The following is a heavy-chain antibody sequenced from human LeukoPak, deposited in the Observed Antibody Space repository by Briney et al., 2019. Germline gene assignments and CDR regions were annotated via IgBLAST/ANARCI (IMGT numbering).Heavy chain of an antibody. J-gene: IGHJ5*02. D-gene: IGHD2-2*03. CDR1: GFTFSSYS. Sequence: GGSLRLSCAASGFTFSSYSTNWVRQAPGKGLEWVSSISSSSSYIYYADSVKGRFTISRDNAKNSLYLQMNSLRAEDTAVYYCARDGYCSSTSCFPWGQGTLVTVSS. V-gene: IGHV3-21*01. CDR2: ISSSSSYI. CDR3: ARDGYCSSTSCFP.